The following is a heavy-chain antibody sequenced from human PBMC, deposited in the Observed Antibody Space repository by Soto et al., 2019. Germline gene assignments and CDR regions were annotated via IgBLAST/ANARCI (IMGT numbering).Heavy chain of an antibody. CDR3: ARCASSCSLGF. CDR2: IYYSGST. D-gene: IGHD2-15*01. V-gene: IGHV4-30-4*01. J-gene: IGHJ4*02. CDR1: GGSISSGDYY. Sequence: TLSLTCTVSGGSISSGDYYWSWIRQPPGKGLEWIGYIYYSGSTYYNPSLMSRVTISVDTSKNQFSLKLSSVTAADTAVYYCARCASSCSLGFWGQGTLVTVSS.